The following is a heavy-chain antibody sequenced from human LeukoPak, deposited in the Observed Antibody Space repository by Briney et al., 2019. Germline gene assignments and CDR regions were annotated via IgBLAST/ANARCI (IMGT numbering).Heavy chain of an antibody. V-gene: IGHV3-33*01. CDR3: GRDRSSRHLDY. D-gene: IGHD6-6*01. CDR1: GFTFTNHG. Sequence: GGSLRLSCAASGFTFTNHGMHWVRQAPGKGLEWLAVIWYDGSNKYYADSVKGRSTISRDDSKNTLYLQMNSLGEDTAVYYCGRDRSSRHLDYWGQGTLVIVSS. CDR2: IWYDGSNK. J-gene: IGHJ4*02.